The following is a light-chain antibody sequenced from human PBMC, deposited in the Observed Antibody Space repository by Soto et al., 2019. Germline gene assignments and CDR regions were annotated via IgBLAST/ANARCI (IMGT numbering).Light chain of an antibody. J-gene: IGKJ4*01. V-gene: IGKV1-6*01. CDR3: LQDNKYPLT. CDR2: ATS. Sequence: IQTTQNPSSLAAPVGGRVTLTWRASQDIRSDLGWYQQRPGKAPQLLIYATSSLQSGVPSRFSGSGSGTDFTLTITSLQPEDFATYHCLQDNKYPLTFGGGTKVDI. CDR1: QDIRSD.